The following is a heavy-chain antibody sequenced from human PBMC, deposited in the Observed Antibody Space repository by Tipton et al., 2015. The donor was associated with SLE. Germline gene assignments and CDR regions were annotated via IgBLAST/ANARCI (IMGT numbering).Heavy chain of an antibody. J-gene: IGHJ4*02. CDR3: AKDRLSGSGTYSGPFDF. CDR1: GFTFSSYW. CDR2: ISGSGLTT. Sequence: SLRLSCAASGFTFSSYWMSWVRQAPGKGLEWVSAISGSGLTTTYADSVKGRFSISRDNSKNTQYLQMNSLGAEDTAVYYCAKDRLSGSGTYSGPFDFWGQGTLVTVSS. D-gene: IGHD3-10*01. V-gene: IGHV3-23*01.